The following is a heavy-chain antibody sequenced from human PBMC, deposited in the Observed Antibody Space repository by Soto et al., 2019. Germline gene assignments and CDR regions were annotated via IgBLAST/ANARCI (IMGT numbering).Heavy chain of an antibody. Sequence: SVKVSCKASGGTFSSYAISWVRQAPGQGLEWMGGIIPIFGTANYAQKFQGRVTITADESTSTAYMELSSLRSEDTAVYYCARDRSYGSGSYFDYWGQGTLVTVSS. CDR1: GGTFSSYA. V-gene: IGHV1-69*13. J-gene: IGHJ4*02. D-gene: IGHD3-10*01. CDR2: IIPIFGTA. CDR3: ARDRSYGSGSYFDY.